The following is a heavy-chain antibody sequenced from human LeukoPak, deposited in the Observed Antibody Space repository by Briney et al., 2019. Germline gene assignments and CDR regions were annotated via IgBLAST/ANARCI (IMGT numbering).Heavy chain of an antibody. CDR2: ISAYNGNT. D-gene: IGHD3-16*02. J-gene: IGHJ6*02. Sequence: ASVKVSCKASGYTFTSYGISWVRQAPGQGLEWMGWISAYNGNTNYAQKLQGRFTMTTDTSTSTAYMELRSLRSDDTAVYYCARDRPYVWGSYRRNYYYYYGMDVWGQGTTVTVSS. V-gene: IGHV1-18*01. CDR3: ARDRPYVWGSYRRNYYYYYGMDV. CDR1: GYTFTSYG.